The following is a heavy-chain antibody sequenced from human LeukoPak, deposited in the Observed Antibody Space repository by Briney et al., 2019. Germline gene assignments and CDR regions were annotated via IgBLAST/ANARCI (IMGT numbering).Heavy chain of an antibody. D-gene: IGHD3-22*01. Sequence: SETLSLTCTVSGGSISSGGYYWSWIRQHPGKGLEWIGYIYYSGSTNYNPSLKSRVTISVDTSKNQFSLKLSSVTAADTAVYYCARELYYYDSSGYSYYYGMDVWGQGTTVTVSS. CDR3: ARELYYYDSSGYSYYYGMDV. V-gene: IGHV4-61*08. CDR2: IYYSGST. J-gene: IGHJ6*02. CDR1: GGSISSGGYY.